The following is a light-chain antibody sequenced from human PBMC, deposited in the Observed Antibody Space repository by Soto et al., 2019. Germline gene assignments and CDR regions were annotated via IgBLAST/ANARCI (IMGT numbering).Light chain of an antibody. CDR3: TSYTTSVSVGV. CDR1: CSDIGSYDF. CDR2: EVD. Sequence: QSVLTQPASVSGSPGQSITISCTGTCSDIGSYDFVSWYQQLPGKAPKVIIYEVDKRPSGISHRFSGSKSVNTASLTISGLQAEDEGDYYCTSYTTSVSVGVFGGGTKLTVL. V-gene: IGLV2-14*01. J-gene: IGLJ3*02.